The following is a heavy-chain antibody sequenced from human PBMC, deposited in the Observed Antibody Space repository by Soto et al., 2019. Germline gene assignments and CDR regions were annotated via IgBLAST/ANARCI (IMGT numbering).Heavy chain of an antibody. CDR1: CYTFTSYG. CDR3: ARGASIVVVTGAFDI. D-gene: IGHD3-22*01. Sequence: ASVKVSCKASCYTFTSYGISLFRHAHGQGLEWMGWISAYNGNTNYAQKLQGRVTMTTDTSTSTAYMELRSLRSDDTAVYYCARGASIVVVTGAFDIWGQGTMVTVSS. V-gene: IGHV1-18*01. CDR2: ISAYNGNT. J-gene: IGHJ3*02.